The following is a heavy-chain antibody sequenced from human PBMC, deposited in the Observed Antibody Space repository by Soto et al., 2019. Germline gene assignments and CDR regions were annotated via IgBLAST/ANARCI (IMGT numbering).Heavy chain of an antibody. CDR3: ARCIAAARKRQDYTNYYYYYGMDV. CDR2: IIPIFGTA. J-gene: IGHJ6*02. CDR1: GRTVSIYA. Sequence: GASVKASCKAPGRTVSIYAISCARQSPGQGLEWMGGIIPIFGTANYAQKFQGRVTITADESTSTAYMELSSLRSEDTAVYYCARCIAAARKRQDYTNYYYYYGMDVWGQGTTVTVSS. D-gene: IGHD6-13*01. V-gene: IGHV1-69*13.